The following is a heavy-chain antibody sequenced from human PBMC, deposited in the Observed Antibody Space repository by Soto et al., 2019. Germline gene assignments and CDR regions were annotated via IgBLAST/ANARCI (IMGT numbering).Heavy chain of an antibody. CDR3: ASGDSLVVPAAEYKGDYYGMDV. V-gene: IGHV1-69*06. CDR2: IIPIFGTA. J-gene: IGHJ6*04. CDR1: GGTFSSYA. D-gene: IGHD2-2*01. Sequence: AVKCSLKASGGTFSSYAISWVRQAPGQGLEWMGGIIPIFGTANYAQKFQGRVTITADKSTSTAYMELSSLRSEDTAVYYCASGDSLVVPAAEYKGDYYGMDVWVK.